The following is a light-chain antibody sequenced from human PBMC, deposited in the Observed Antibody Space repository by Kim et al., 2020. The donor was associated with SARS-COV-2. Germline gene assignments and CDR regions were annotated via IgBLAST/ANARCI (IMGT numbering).Light chain of an antibody. CDR1: QSVSGSY. J-gene: IGKJ3*01. Sequence: PGESAARYCRASQSVSGSYLAWYQQKPGQAPRLLIYGASRRATGIPDRFSGGGSGTDFTLTISRLEPEDLGVYYCQQFGDSPIFTFGPGTKVDIK. V-gene: IGKV3-20*01. CDR2: GAS. CDR3: QQFGDSPIFT.